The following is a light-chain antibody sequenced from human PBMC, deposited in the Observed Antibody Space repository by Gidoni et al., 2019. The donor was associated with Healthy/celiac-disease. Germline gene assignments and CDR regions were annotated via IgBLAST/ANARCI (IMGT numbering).Light chain of an antibody. CDR3: MQALQTPYT. Sequence: DIVKTQSPLSLPVTPGEPASIPCRSSQSLLHSNGYNYLDWYLQKPGQSPQLLIYLGSNRASGVPDRFSGSGSGTDFTLKISGVEAEDVGVYYCMQALQTPYTFGQGTKLEIK. V-gene: IGKV2-28*01. J-gene: IGKJ2*01. CDR1: QSLLHSNGYNY. CDR2: LGS.